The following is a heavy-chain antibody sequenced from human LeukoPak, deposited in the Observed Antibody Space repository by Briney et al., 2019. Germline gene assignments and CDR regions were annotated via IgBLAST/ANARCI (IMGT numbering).Heavy chain of an antibody. CDR3: AKLPWGSCVDY. CDR1: GSRFTSYW. D-gene: IGHD6-13*01. J-gene: IGHJ4*02. Sequence: GEPLKFSCKRSGSRFTSYWIGWVRQLPGKGLEGMGIIYPGDSDTRYSPSFQGQVTISADKSISTAYLQWSSLKASDTAKYYGAKLPWGSCVDYRGQGTLVTVSS. V-gene: IGHV5-51*01. CDR2: IYPGDSDT.